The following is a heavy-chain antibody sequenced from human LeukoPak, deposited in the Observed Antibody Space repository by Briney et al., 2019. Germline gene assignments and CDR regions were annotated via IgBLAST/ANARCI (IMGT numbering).Heavy chain of an antibody. Sequence: SETLSLTCTVSGGSISSSSYYWGWIRQPPGNGLEWIGMIYYSGSTYYNPSLKSRVTISVDTSKNQFSLKLSSVTAADKAVYYCARRGQLLSHNWFDPWGQGTLVTVSS. J-gene: IGHJ5*02. D-gene: IGHD2-2*01. CDR3: ARRGQLLSHNWFDP. CDR2: IYYSGST. V-gene: IGHV4-39*01. CDR1: GGSISSSSYY.